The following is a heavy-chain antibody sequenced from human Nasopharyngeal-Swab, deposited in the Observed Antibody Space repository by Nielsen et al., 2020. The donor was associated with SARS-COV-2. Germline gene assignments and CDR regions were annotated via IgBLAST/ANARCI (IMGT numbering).Heavy chain of an antibody. CDR3: AKSYFGGSPIQLWLNYYYGMDV. J-gene: IGHJ6*02. CDR2: ISYDGSNK. V-gene: IGHV3-30-3*02. D-gene: IGHD5-18*01. CDR1: GFTFSSYA. Sequence: GGSLRLSCAASGFTFSSYAMHWVRQAPGKGLEWVAVISYDGSNKYYADSVKGRFTISRDNSKNTLYLQMNSLRAEDTAVYYCAKSYFGGSPIQLWLNYYYGMDVWGQGTTVTVSS.